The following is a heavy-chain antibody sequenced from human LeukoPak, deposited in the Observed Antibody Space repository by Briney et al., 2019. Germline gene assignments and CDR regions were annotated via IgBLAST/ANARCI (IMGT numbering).Heavy chain of an antibody. CDR2: MNPNSGNS. Sequence: GASVKVSCKASGYTFTSYDIYWVRQATGPGLEWMGWMNPNSGNSGYAQKFQGRVTMTRNTSISIAYMELSSLRSEDTAVYYCARGLPGRGYDFWSGYQYYFDYWGQGTLVTVSS. V-gene: IGHV1-8*01. CDR3: ARGLPGRGYDFWSGYQYYFDY. J-gene: IGHJ4*02. D-gene: IGHD3-3*01. CDR1: GYTFTSYD.